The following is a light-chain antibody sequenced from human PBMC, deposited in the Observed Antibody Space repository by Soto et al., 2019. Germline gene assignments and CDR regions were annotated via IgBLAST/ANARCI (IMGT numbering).Light chain of an antibody. Sequence: QSVLTQPASVSGSPGQAITISCSGSSSDVGAHNFVSWYQHHPSKAPKLMIYEVSNRPSGVSNRFSGSKSGNKASLTISGLQAEDEADDHCNSYTSSNTYVIGSGSKVTGL. CDR1: SSDVGAHNF. CDR2: EVS. CDR3: NSYTSSNTYV. J-gene: IGLJ1*01. V-gene: IGLV2-14*01.